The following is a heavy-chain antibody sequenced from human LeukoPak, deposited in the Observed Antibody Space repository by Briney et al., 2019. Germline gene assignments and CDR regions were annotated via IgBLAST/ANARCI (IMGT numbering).Heavy chain of an antibody. D-gene: IGHD6-19*01. J-gene: IGHJ4*02. CDR3: ARDVGSSGWYID. CDR1: GGSFSGYY. CDR2: IYYSGST. V-gene: IGHV4-59*01. Sequence: PSETLSLTCAVYGGSFSGYYWSWIRQPPGKGLEWIGYIYYSGSTNYNPSLKSRVTISVDTSKNQFSLKLSSVTAADTAVYYCARDVGSSGWYIDWGQGTLVTVSS.